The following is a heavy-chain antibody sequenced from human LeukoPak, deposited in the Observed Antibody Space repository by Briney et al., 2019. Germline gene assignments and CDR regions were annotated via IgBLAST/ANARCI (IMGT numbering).Heavy chain of an antibody. J-gene: IGHJ3*02. CDR3: AKDLEITMIVVVLRNAFDI. V-gene: IGHV3-23*01. CDR2: ISGRSGST. D-gene: IGHD3-22*01. Sequence: PGGSLRLSCAASGFTFSSYAMSWVRQAPGKGLEWVSAISGRSGSTYYADSVKGRFTISRDNSKNTLYLQMNSLRAEDTAVYYCAKDLEITMIVVVLRNAFDIWGQGTIVTVSS. CDR1: GFTFSSYA.